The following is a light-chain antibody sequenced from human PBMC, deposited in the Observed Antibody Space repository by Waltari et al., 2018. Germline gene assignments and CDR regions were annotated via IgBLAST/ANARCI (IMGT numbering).Light chain of an antibody. Sequence: QPVLTQPPSASAAPGPKVTIPCSGSTSTIGTNYCSWYQQLPGTAPKLLIYDNHKRSSGIPDRFSGSKSGASATLDITGLQTGDEADYYCGTWDSSLRGVFGTGTKVTVL. J-gene: IGLJ1*01. CDR3: GTWDSSLRGV. CDR2: DNH. V-gene: IGLV1-51*01. CDR1: TSTIGTNY.